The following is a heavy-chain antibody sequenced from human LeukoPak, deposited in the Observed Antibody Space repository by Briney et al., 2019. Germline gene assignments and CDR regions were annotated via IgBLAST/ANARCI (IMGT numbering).Heavy chain of an antibody. CDR1: GDTFSRYG. CDR2: IIPLFGTA. J-gene: IGHJ4*02. V-gene: IGHV1-69*13. CDR3: AREWNYETNGYFFYY. D-gene: IGHD3-22*01. Sequence: SVKVSCKASGDTFSRYGISWVRQAPGQGLEWMGGIIPLFGTANYAQKFQGRVTITADESTSTVYMELNSQRFEDTAVYYCAREWNYETNGYFFYYWGQGTLVTVSS.